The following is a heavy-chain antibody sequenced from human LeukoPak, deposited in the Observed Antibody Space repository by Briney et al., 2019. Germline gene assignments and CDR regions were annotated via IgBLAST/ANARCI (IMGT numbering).Heavy chain of an antibody. CDR1: GDSVSRNNTT. D-gene: IGHD1-1*01. CDR3: ARQNTDITTLDV. V-gene: IGHV6-1*01. CDR2: TFYRSKWYN. Sequence: SQTLSLTCAISGDSVSRNNTTWNWIRQSPSRGLEWLGRTFYRSKWYNDYAASVKSRITINADTSKNQVSLQLNSVTPEDTAVFYCARQNTDITTLDVWGQGTTVTVSS. J-gene: IGHJ6*02.